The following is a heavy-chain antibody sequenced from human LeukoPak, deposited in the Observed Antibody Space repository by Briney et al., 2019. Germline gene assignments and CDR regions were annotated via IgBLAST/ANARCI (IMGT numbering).Heavy chain of an antibody. CDR1: GFTFSHYG. V-gene: IGHV3-33*06. Sequence: GGSLRLSCATSGFTFSHYGMHWVRQAPGKGLEWVAVIWSDENDKYYGDSVKGRFTISRHNSKKTVYLQVNSLRREDTAVYYFAKDAQRRFDFSNSLESWGQGTMVTVSS. J-gene: IGHJ3*01. D-gene: IGHD4-11*01. CDR3: AKDAQRRFDFSNSLES. CDR2: IWSDENDK.